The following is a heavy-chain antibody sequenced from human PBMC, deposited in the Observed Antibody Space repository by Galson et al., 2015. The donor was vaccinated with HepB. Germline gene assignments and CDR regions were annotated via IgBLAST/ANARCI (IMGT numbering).Heavy chain of an antibody. CDR2: VSGYDGST. CDR3: ARDSHLELQLNNYYSYGMDV. Sequence: SVKVSCKASGYDFNKYGLSWVRQAPGQGLEWMGWVSGYDGSTNYAPKFQGRVTMTTQTSTGTTFMDMRSLRSGDTAVYFCARDSHLELQLNNYYSYGMDVWDQGTAVVVS. CDR1: GYDFNKYG. J-gene: IGHJ6*02. D-gene: IGHD1-7*01. V-gene: IGHV1-18*01.